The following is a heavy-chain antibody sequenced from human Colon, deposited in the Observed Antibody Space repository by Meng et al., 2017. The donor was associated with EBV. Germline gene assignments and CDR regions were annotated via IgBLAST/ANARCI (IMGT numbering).Heavy chain of an antibody. J-gene: IGHJ4*02. CDR3: ARDGPLL. CDR2: IYYTGST. CDR1: GDPISVSGDY. V-gene: IGHV4-39*07. Sequence: QLQRQGWGPGLVRPSETLSLTCSVSGDPISVSGDYWGSVRQPPGKGLEWIGNIYYTGSTYYNPSLKSRVTISVDTSKNQFSLKVTSMTAADTAVYYCARDGPLLWGPGTLVTVSS.